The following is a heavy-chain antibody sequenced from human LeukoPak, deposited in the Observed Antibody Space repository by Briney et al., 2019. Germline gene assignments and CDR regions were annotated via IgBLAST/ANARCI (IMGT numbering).Heavy chain of an antibody. J-gene: IGHJ4*02. CDR1: GFTFSSYA. Sequence: GRSLRLSCAASGFTFSSYAMHWVRQAPGKGLEWVAVISYDGSNKYYADSVKGRFTISRDNSKNTLYLQMNSLRAEDTAVYYCASARDGYKNPHYWGQGTLVTVSS. D-gene: IGHD5-24*01. V-gene: IGHV3-30*04. CDR2: ISYDGSNK. CDR3: ASARDGYKNPHY.